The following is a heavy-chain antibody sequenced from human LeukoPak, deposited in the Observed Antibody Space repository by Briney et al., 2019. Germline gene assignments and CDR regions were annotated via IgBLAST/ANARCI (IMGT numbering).Heavy chain of an antibody. V-gene: IGHV4-31*03. CDR1: GGSISSGGYY. J-gene: IGHJ3*02. Sequence: PSETLSLTCTVSGGSISSGGYYWSWIRQHPGKGLEWIEYIYYSGSTYYNPSLKSRVTISVDTSKNQFSLKLSSVTAADTAVYYCARHGRSSSGWTDAFDIWGQGTMVTVSS. CDR2: IYYSGST. CDR3: ARHGRSSSGWTDAFDI. D-gene: IGHD6-19*01.